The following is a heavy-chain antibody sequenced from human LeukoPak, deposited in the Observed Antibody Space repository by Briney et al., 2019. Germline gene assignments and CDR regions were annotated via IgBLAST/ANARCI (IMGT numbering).Heavy chain of an antibody. V-gene: IGHV3-30-3*01. D-gene: IGHD6-19*01. CDR3: ASDLAVAGTGADDY. CDR1: GFTFSSYA. J-gene: IGHJ4*02. CDR2: IKSDGSNT. Sequence: GGSLRLSCAASGFTFSSYAMNWVRQAPGKGLEWVAVIKSDGSNTYYADSVKGRFTISRDNSKNTLYLQMNSLRAEDTAVYYCASDLAVAGTGADDYCGQRTLGTVSS.